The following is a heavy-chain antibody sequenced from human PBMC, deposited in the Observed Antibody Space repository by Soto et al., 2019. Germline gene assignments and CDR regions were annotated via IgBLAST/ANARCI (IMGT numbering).Heavy chain of an antibody. D-gene: IGHD2-8*01. CDR1: GYTFTSYG. V-gene: IGHV1-18*04. CDR3: ARRGLMVYAFGDWFDP. CDR2: ISAYNGNT. J-gene: IGHJ5*02. Sequence: ASVKVSCKASGYTFTSYGISWVRQAPGQGLEWMGWISAYNGNTNYAQKLQDRVTMTTDTSTSTAYMELRSLRSDDTAVYYCARRGLMVYAFGDWFDPWGQGTLVTVSS.